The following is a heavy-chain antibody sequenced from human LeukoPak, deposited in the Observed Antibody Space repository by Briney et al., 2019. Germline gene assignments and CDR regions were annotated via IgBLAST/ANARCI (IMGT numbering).Heavy chain of an antibody. D-gene: IGHD3-22*01. J-gene: IGHJ4*02. CDR3: ARSRITMIVVVGRYFDY. V-gene: IGHV1-2*02. Sequence: ASVKVSCKASGYTFTGYYMHWXRQAPGQGLEWMGWINPNSGGTNYAQKFQGRVTMTRDTAISTAYMELSRLRSDDTAVYYCARSRITMIVVVGRYFDYWGQGTLVTVSS. CDR1: GYTFTGYY. CDR2: INPNSGGT.